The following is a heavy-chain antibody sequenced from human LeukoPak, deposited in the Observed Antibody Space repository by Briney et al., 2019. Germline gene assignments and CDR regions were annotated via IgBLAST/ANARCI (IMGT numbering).Heavy chain of an antibody. CDR1: GFTFSNYY. CDR2: ISSTGSTI. CDR3: ARGVSGYSYGSRFDY. J-gene: IGHJ4*02. D-gene: IGHD5-18*01. Sequence: GGSLRLSCAASGFTFSNYYMSWIRQAPGKGLEWVSYISSTGSTIYYADSVKGRFTISRDNAKNSLYLQMNSLRAEDTAVYYCARGVSGYSYGSRFDYWGQGTLVTVSS. V-gene: IGHV3-11*01.